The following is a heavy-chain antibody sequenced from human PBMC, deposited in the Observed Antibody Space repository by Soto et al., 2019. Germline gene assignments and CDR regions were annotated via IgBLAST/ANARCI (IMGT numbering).Heavy chain of an antibody. V-gene: IGHV3-30*18. CDR1: GFTFSSYG. CDR2: ISYDGGNK. J-gene: IGHJ6*02. D-gene: IGHD2-2*02. Sequence: GGSLRLSCAASGFTFSSYGMHWVRQAPGKGLEWVAVISYDGGNKYYADSVKGRFTISRDNSKNTLYLQMNSLRAEDTAVYYCAKGGQLLYPYYYYYGMDVWGQGTTVTVSS. CDR3: AKGGQLLYPYYYYYGMDV.